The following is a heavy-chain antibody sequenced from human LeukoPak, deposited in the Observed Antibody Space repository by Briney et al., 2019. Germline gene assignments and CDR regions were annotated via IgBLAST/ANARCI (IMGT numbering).Heavy chain of an antibody. CDR1: GFTFSSYD. CDR2: IGKSGHT. J-gene: IGHJ4*02. CDR3: ASGAEGWNY. V-gene: IGHV3-13*01. Sequence: PGGSLRLSCAASGFTFSSYDMHWVRHVTGKGLEWVSGIGKSGHTYYAGSVKGRFTISRENAKNSLYLQMNDLRAEDTAVYYCASGAEGWNYWGQGTLVTVSS. D-gene: IGHD2-15*01.